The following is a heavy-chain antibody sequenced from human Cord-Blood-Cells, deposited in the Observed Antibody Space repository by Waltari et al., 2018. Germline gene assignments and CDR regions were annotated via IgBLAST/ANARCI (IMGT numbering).Heavy chain of an antibody. D-gene: IGHD3-16*01. CDR3: AREGTGGSYYFDY. CDR1: GFTFSRYG. V-gene: IGHV3-33*01. J-gene: IGHJ4*02. CDR2: IWYDGSNK. Sequence: QVQLVESGGGVVQPGRSLRLSCAASGFTFSRYGMHWVRQAPGKGLEWVAVIWYDGSNKYYADSVKGRFTISRDNSKNTLYLQMNSLRAEDTAVYYCAREGTGGSYYFDYWGQGTLVTVSS.